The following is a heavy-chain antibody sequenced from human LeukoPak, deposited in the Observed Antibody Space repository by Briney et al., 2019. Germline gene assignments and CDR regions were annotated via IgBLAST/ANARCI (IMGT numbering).Heavy chain of an antibody. CDR2: IYPGDADS. Sequence: GESLKISCKGSGYSFTSYWIGWVRQMPGKGLEWMGIIYPGDADSRYSPSFQGQVTISADKSITTAYLQWSSLKASDTAMYYCAASSSSDAFDIWGQGTVVTVSS. CDR3: AASSSSDAFDI. D-gene: IGHD6-6*01. CDR1: GYSFTSYW. V-gene: IGHV5-51*01. J-gene: IGHJ3*02.